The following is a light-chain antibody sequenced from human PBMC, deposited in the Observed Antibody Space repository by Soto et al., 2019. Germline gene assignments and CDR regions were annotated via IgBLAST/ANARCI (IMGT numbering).Light chain of an antibody. J-gene: IGKJ1*01. Sequence: DIQMTQSPSTLSASVGDRVTITCRASQSISSWLAWYQQKPGKVPKLLIYDASNLESGVPSRFSGSGSGTEFTLTISSLQPDDFATYYCQQYNSYSRSFGQGTKVDIK. CDR2: DAS. CDR3: QQYNSYSRS. CDR1: QSISSW. V-gene: IGKV1-5*01.